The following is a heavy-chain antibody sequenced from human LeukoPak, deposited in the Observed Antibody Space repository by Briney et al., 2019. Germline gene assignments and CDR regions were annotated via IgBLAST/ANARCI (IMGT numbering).Heavy chain of an antibody. CDR1: GYTFTGYY. D-gene: IGHD6-19*01. CDR3: ARDLLPWYSSGWPNFDY. J-gene: IGHJ4*02. CDR2: INPNSGGT. V-gene: IGHV1-2*06. Sequence: ASVKVSCKASGYTFTGYYMHWVRQAPGQGLEWMGRINPNSGGTNYAQKFQGRVTMTRDTSISTAYMELSRLRSDDTAVYYCARDLLPWYSSGWPNFDYWGQGTLVTVSS.